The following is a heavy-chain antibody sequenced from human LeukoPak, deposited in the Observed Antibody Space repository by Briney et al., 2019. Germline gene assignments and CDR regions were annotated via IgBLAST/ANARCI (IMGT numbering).Heavy chain of an antibody. Sequence: PGGSLRLSCAASGFTVSSNYMSWVRQAPGKGLEWVSVIYSGGSTYYADSVKGRFTISRDNSKNTLYLQMNSLRAEDTAVYYCARVYYDFWSGLDSWGQGTLVTVSS. D-gene: IGHD3-3*01. J-gene: IGHJ4*02. CDR2: IYSGGST. V-gene: IGHV3-53*01. CDR3: ARVYYDFWSGLDS. CDR1: GFTVSSNY.